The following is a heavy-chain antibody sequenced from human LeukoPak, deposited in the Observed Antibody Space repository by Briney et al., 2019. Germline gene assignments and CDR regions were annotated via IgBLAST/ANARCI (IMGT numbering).Heavy chain of an antibody. CDR2: IKEDGNEK. J-gene: IGHJ4*02. V-gene: IGHV3-7*01. D-gene: IGHD2-2*01. Sequence: GGSLRLSCAASGLTFSNYWMSWVRQAPGKGLEWVANIKEDGNEKYYVDSVKGRFTISRDNAKKSLYLQMNSLRAEDTAVYYCARDRSRFYYWGQGTPVTISS. CDR3: ARDRSRFYY. CDR1: GLTFSNYW.